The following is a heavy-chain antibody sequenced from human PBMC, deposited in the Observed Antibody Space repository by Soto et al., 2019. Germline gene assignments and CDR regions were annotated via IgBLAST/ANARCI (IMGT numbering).Heavy chain of an antibody. CDR3: VILALGKFDF. CDR2: ISDTAHRI. V-gene: IGHV3-23*01. J-gene: IGHJ4*02. CDR1: GFSLGSNS. Sequence: EVQLLESGGGLVQPGGSLRLSCSASGFSLGSNSMAWVRQAPGKGLEWVSSISDTAHRIFHADSVKGRFTVSRDHSRNRLYLRMNSVRAEDTALYYCVILALGKFDFWGQGTLVIVSS. D-gene: IGHD1-26*01.